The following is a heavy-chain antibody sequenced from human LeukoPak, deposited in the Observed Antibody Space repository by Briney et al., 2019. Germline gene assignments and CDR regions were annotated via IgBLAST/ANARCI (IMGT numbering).Heavy chain of an antibody. V-gene: IGHV1-69*06. CDR2: IIPIFGTA. Sequence: SVNVSCKASGGTFSSYAISWVRQAPGQGLEWMGGIIPIFGTANYAQKFQGRVTITADKSTSTAYMELSSLRAEDTAVYYCAKDLLILWFGELFLFDYWGQGTLVTVSS. D-gene: IGHD3-10*01. CDR1: GGTFSSYA. J-gene: IGHJ4*02. CDR3: AKDLLILWFGELFLFDY.